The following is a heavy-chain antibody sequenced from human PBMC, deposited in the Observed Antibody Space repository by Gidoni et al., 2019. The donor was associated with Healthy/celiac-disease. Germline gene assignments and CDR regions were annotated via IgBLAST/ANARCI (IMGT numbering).Heavy chain of an antibody. V-gene: IGHV3-21*06. CDR3: AREDDFWSGYCPFDY. D-gene: IGHD3-3*01. J-gene: IGHJ4*02. CDR1: GFTFSSYS. Sequence: EVQLVESGGGLVKPGGSLRLSCAASGFTFSSYSMNWVRQAQGKGLEWVSSISSSSSYIYYADSVKGRFTISRDNAKNSLYLQMNSLRAEDTAVYYCAREDDFWSGYCPFDYWGQGTLVTVSS. CDR2: ISSSSSYI.